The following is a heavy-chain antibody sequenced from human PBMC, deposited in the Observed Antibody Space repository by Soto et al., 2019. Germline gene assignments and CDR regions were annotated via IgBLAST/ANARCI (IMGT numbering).Heavy chain of an antibody. V-gene: IGHV3-23*01. J-gene: IGHJ3*01. CDR3: AKDDGGSYRGGALDL. D-gene: IGHD2-15*01. CDR2: ISSSGDST. Sequence: EVQLLESGGDLVQPGESLRLSCAASGFTFSTYAMTWVRQAPGKGLEWVSSISSSGDSTFYADSVKGRFTISRDSSKNTLCLQMNSLRAEDLAVDYCAKDDGGSYRGGALDLLGQGTMVTVCS. CDR1: GFTFSTYA.